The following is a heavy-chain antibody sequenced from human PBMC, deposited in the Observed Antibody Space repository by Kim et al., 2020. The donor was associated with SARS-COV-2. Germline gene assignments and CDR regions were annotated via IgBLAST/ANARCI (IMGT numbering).Heavy chain of an antibody. J-gene: IGHJ4*02. CDR1: GGSISSGDYY. CDR2: IYYSGST. D-gene: IGHD3-3*01. V-gene: IGHV4-30-4*01. CDR3: ARIPSRRAIFGVVSTYFDY. Sequence: SETLSLTCTVSGGSISSGDYYWSWIRQPPGKGLEWIGYIYYSGSTYYNPSLKSRVTISVDTSKNQFSLKLSSVTAADTAVYYCARIPSRRAIFGVVSTYFDYWGQGTLVTVSS.